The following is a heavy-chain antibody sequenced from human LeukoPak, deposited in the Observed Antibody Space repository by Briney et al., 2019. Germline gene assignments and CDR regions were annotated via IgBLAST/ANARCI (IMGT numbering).Heavy chain of an antibody. Sequence: GGSLRLSCAASGFTFSTYWMHWVRQAPGKGLEWVSGINWNGGSTGYADSVKGRFTISRDNAKNSLYLQMNSLRAEDTALYYCASGGAYCGGDCYLAAFDIWGQGTMVTVSS. D-gene: IGHD2-21*01. CDR2: INWNGGST. V-gene: IGHV3-20*04. CDR3: ASGGAYCGGDCYLAAFDI. CDR1: GFTFSTYW. J-gene: IGHJ3*02.